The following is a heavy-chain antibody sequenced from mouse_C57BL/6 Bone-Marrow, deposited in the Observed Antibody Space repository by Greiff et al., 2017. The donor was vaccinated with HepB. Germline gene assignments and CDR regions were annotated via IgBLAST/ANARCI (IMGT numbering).Heavy chain of an antibody. CDR3: TRDYYGSGCDAMDY. CDR1: GFNFKDYY. J-gene: IGHJ4*01. CDR2: IDPENGDT. Sequence: VQLKESGAELVRPGASVKLSCTASGFNFKDYYMHWVKQRPEQGLEWIGWIDPENGDTEYAAKFQGKATITADTSSNTAYLQLSSLTSEDTAVYYCTRDYYGSGCDAMDYWGQGTAVTVSS. V-gene: IGHV14-4*01. D-gene: IGHD1-1*01.